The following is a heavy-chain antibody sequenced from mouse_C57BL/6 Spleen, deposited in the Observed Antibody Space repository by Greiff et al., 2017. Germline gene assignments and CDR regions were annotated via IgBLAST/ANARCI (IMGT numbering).Heavy chain of an antibody. V-gene: IGHV3-6*01. CDR2: ISYDGSN. D-gene: IGHD1-1*01. CDR3: ARVTTPYYYAMDY. CDR1: GYSITSGYY. J-gene: IGHJ4*01. Sequence: EVKLQESGPGLVKPSQSLSLTCSVTGYSITSGYYWNWIRQFPGNKLEWMGYISYDGSNNYNPSLKNRISITRDTSKNQFFLKLNSVTTEDTATYYCARVTTPYYYAMDYWGQGTSVTVSS.